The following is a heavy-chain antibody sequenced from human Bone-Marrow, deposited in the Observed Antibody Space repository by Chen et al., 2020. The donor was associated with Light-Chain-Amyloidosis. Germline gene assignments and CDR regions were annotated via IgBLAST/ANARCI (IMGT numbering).Heavy chain of an antibody. V-gene: IGHV3-33*01. CDR1: GFNFNYYA. J-gene: IGHJ4*02. CDR2: IWYDESNE. D-gene: IGHD2-15*01. CDR3: AREVVAATSYYDH. Sequence: QVQLVESGGGVVQPGGSLRLSCGASGFNFNYYAMHWVRQAPGKGLEWLTFIWYDESNENYADSVKGRFTISRDNSKNTVDLQMNSLRVDETAVYYCAREVVAATSYYDHWGQGALVTVSS.